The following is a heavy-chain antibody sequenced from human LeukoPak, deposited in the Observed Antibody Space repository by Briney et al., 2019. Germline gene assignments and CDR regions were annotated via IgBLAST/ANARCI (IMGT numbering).Heavy chain of an antibody. CDR1: GYTFTSYD. Sequence: ASVKVSCKASGYTFTSYDINWVRQATGQGLEWMGWMNPNSGNTGYAQKFQGRVTMTRNTSISTAYMELSRLRSEDTAVYYCARDRPRDSSWYVLYYYYYYMDVWGKGTTVTVSS. J-gene: IGHJ6*03. V-gene: IGHV1-8*01. D-gene: IGHD6-13*01. CDR2: MNPNSGNT. CDR3: ARDRPRDSSWYVLYYYYYYMDV.